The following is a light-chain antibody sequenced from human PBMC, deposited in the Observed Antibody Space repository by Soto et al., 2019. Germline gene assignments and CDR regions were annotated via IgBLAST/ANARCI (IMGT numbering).Light chain of an antibody. J-gene: IGKJ4*01. CDR3: QQRSDWPLT. CDR1: QSIVTY. V-gene: IGKV3-11*01. CDR2: NAS. Sequence: EIVLTQSPGTLSLSPGERATLSCRASQSIVTYLVWYQQKPGQAPRLLIYNASNRATGIPARFSGSGSGTDFTLTISSLEPDDFAIYYCQQRSDWPLTFGGGTKVEIK.